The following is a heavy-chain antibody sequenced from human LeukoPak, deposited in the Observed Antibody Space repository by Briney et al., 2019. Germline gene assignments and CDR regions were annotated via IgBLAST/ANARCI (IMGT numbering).Heavy chain of an antibody. CDR3: AKSAVSYYYYGMDV. D-gene: IGHD6-25*01. CDR2: ISGSGGST. Sequence: GGSLRLSCGASGFTFSSYAMSWVRQAPGKGLEWVSAISGSGGSTYYADSVKGRFTISRDNSKNTLYLQMNSLRAEDTAVYYCAKSAVSYYYYGMDVWGQGTTVTVSS. J-gene: IGHJ6*02. V-gene: IGHV3-23*01. CDR1: GFTFSSYA.